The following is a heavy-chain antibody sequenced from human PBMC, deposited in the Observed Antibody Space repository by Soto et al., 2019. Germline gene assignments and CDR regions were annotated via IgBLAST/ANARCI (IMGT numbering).Heavy chain of an antibody. D-gene: IGHD5-12*01. J-gene: IGHJ4*02. CDR1: GFTFRSHG. CDR3: ARDDFSRDGYENDY. CDR2: IWSDATNQ. V-gene: IGHV3-33*01. Sequence: VQLVESGGGVVQPGRSLRLSCAASGFTFRSHGMHWVRQAPGKGLEWVAVIWSDATNQYYAGSLKGRFTISRNNSKNMVYLQMNSLRAEDTAVYYCARDDFSRDGYENDYCGQGTLVTVSS.